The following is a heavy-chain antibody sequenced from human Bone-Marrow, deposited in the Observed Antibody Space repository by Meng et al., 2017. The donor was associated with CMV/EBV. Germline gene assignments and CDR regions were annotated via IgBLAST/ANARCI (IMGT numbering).Heavy chain of an antibody. J-gene: IGHJ4*02. Sequence: GGSLRLSCAASGFTFSSYSMNWVRQAPGKGLEWVSSISSSSSYIYYADSVKGRFTISRDNSKNTLYLQMNSLRAEDTAVYYCARGLVAVIGFFDYWGQGTLVTVSS. CDR2: ISSSSSYI. D-gene: IGHD3-22*01. CDR1: GFTFSSYS. V-gene: IGHV3-21*04. CDR3: ARGLVAVIGFFDY.